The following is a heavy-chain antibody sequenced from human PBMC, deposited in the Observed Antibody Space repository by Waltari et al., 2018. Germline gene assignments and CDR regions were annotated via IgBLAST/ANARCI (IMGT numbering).Heavy chain of an antibody. D-gene: IGHD6-13*01. J-gene: IGHJ4*02. CDR2: IYYSGST. CDR3: AGPIAAAGIGRMDY. V-gene: IGHV4-39*01. CDR1: GGYISSSSYY. Sequence: QLQLQESGPGLVKPSETLYLSCTGSGGYISSSSYYWGRIRQPPGKGLEWIGSIYYSGSTYYNPSLKSRVTISVDTSKNQFSLKLSSVTAADTAVYYCAGPIAAAGIGRMDYWGQGTLVTVSS.